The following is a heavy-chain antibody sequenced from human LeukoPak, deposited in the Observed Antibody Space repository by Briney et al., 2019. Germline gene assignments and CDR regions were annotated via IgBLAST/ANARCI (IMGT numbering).Heavy chain of an antibody. CDR3: ARGPESDYRYDSSGYYPGEFDY. V-gene: IGHV1-46*01. CDR2: INPSGCST. Sequence: ASVKVSCKASGYTFTTYGISWVRQAPGQGLEGMGIINPSGCSTSHAQKFQGRVTMTRDMSTSTVYMELSSLRSEDTAVYYCARGPESDYRYDSSGYYPGEFDYWGQGTLVTVSS. J-gene: IGHJ4*02. CDR1: GYTFTTYG. D-gene: IGHD3-22*01.